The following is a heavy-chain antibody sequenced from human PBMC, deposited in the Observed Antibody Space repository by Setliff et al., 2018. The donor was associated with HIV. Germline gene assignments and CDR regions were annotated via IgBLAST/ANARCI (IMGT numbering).Heavy chain of an antibody. CDR1: GYSFTGYY. D-gene: IGHD2-2*01. Sequence: GASVKVSCKASGYSFTGYYVNWVRQAPGQGLEWMGRINPKSGATNLAQKFQGRVTLTRDTSVTTVYMELTSLRSGDTAVYYCARKDGVGYCDSNSCYGIGPIDFWGQGSLVTVSS. V-gene: IGHV1-2*06. CDR3: ARKDGVGYCDSNSCYGIGPIDF. CDR2: INPKSGAT. J-gene: IGHJ4*02.